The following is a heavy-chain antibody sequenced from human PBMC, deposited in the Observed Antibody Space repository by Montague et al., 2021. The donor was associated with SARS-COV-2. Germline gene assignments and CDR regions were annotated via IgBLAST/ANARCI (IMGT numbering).Heavy chain of an antibody. CDR2: IYTSGST. V-gene: IGHV4-61*02. Sequence: TLSLTCTVTGGPISGSSDYWGWIRQSPGKGLEWIGRIYTSGSTNYNPSLKSRVTISVDTSKNQFSLKLSSVTAADTAVYYCAREWVYYDILTGYRNWFDPWGQGTLVTVSS. D-gene: IGHD3-9*01. CDR1: GGPISGSSDY. CDR3: AREWVYYDILTGYRNWFDP. J-gene: IGHJ5*02.